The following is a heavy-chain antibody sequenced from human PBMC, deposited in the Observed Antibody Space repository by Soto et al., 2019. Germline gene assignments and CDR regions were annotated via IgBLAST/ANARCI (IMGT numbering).Heavy chain of an antibody. CDR3: ARTYDSNGYANEFDS. CDR2: IYDTGIT. Sequence: QVVLQESGPGLVKPSETLSLTCSVSGRSITSYYWSWVRQPPGKGLEWIGYIYDTGITSQNPSLKSRVTMSPDTSQNQFSLKLTSVTGADTAVYFCARTYDSNGYANEFDSWGQGILVTLTS. D-gene: IGHD3-22*01. J-gene: IGHJ4*02. CDR1: GRSITSYY. V-gene: IGHV4-59*12.